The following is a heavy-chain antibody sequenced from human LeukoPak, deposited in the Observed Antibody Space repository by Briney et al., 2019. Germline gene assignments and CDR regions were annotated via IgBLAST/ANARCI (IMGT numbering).Heavy chain of an antibody. CDR2: IIPIFGTA. V-gene: IGHV1-69*01. D-gene: IGHD5-12*01. Sequence: SVKVSCKASGGTFSSYAISWVRQAPGQGLEWMGGIIPIFGTANYAQKFQGRVTITADESTSTAYMELSSLRSEDTAVYYCAGGGYSGYYYYYMDVWGKGTTVTVSS. CDR1: GGTFSSYA. J-gene: IGHJ6*03. CDR3: AGGGYSGYYYYYMDV.